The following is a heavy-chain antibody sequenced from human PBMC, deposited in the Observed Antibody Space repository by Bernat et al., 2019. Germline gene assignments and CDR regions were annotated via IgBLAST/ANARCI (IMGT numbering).Heavy chain of an antibody. CDR1: GFTFSSYE. D-gene: IGHD2-21*02. Sequence: EVQLVESGGGLVQPGGSLRLSCAASGFTFSSYEMNWVRQAPGKGLEWVSYISRSGSTMYYADSVKGRFTIARDNAKNSLSLQMNSLRAEDTAVYYCARDWRCGGDCSPGIDYWGQGTLVTVSS. CDR3: ARDWRCGGDCSPGIDY. CDR2: ISRSGSTM. V-gene: IGHV3-48*03. J-gene: IGHJ4*02.